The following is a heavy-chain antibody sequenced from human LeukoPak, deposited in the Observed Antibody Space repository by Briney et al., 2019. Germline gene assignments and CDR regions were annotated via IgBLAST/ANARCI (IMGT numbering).Heavy chain of an antibody. D-gene: IGHD4/OR15-4a*01. Sequence: ASVKVSCKASGYTFISYGINWVRLAPGHGLEWMGWINPNNGDTHYAQNLQGRVTVTTDASTSTAYTELRSLRSDDTAIYYCARGSVALSDYHYMDVWGKGTTVAVSS. V-gene: IGHV1-18*04. CDR3: ARGSVALSDYHYMDV. CDR1: GYTFISYG. J-gene: IGHJ6*03. CDR2: INPNNGDT.